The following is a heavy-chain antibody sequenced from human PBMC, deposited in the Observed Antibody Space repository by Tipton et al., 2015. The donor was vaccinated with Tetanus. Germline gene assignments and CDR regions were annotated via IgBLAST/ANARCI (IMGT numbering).Heavy chain of an antibody. CDR1: GDSFSGGGY. CDR3: AKDRLCGGECYSL. Sequence: TLSLTCTVSGDSFSGGGYWTWIRQHPGKGLEWIGYIYYSGHTHYNPSLRGRVDISLDTSQNQVSLNLRSVTAADTAVYYCAKDRLCGGECYSLWGRGTLVTVPS. V-gene: IGHV4-31*03. D-gene: IGHD2-21*01. CDR2: IYYSGHT. J-gene: IGHJ4*02.